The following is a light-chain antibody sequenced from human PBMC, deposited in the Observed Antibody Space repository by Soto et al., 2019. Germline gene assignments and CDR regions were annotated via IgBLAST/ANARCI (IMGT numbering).Light chain of an antibody. J-gene: IGKJ2*01. V-gene: IGKV1-39*01. CDR3: QQSFTAPPYT. CDR2: AAS. CDR1: RSVNIY. Sequence: DIQMTQSPSSLSASVGDRVIITCRTSRSVNIYLNWYQQKPEKVPELLISAASNLRSGVPSRFSGSGSGTDFSLAINGLQPEDFATYYCQQSFTAPPYTFGQGTRLEIK.